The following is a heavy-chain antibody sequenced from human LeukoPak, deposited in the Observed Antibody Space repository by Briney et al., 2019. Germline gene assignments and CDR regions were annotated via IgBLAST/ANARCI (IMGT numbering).Heavy chain of an antibody. CDR2: IYYSGST. CDR3: ARDTNYDVWTGYYGDYYYYYMDV. D-gene: IGHD3-3*01. J-gene: IGHJ6*03. Sequence: SQTLSLTCTVSGGSISSYYWSWIRQPPGKGLEWIGYIYYSGSTNYNPSLKSRVTISVDTSKNQFSLKLSSVTAADTAVYYCARDTNYDVWTGYYGDYYYYYMDVWGKGTTVTVSS. CDR1: GGSISSYY. V-gene: IGHV4-59*01.